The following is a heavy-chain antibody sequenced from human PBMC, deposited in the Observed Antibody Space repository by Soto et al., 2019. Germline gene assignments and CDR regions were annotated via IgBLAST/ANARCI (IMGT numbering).Heavy chain of an antibody. J-gene: IGHJ3*02. Sequence: GGSLRLSCAASGFTFSSYWRSWVRQAPGKGLEWVANIKQDASEKYYVDSVKGRFTISRDNAKNSLYLQLNSLRAEDTAFYYCARVKMSGGAFDIWGQGTMVTVSS. CDR3: ARVKMSGGAFDI. V-gene: IGHV3-7*01. CDR2: IKQDASEK. CDR1: GFTFSSYW. D-gene: IGHD3-16*01.